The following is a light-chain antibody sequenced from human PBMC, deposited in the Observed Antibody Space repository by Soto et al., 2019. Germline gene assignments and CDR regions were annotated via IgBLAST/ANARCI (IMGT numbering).Light chain of an antibody. CDR3: SSYTTSTTGV. V-gene: IGLV2-14*01. J-gene: IGLJ3*02. CDR1: SSDVGAYNY. CDR2: DVI. Sequence: QSVLTQPASVSGSPGQSITISCTGTSSDVGAYNYVSWFQQHPGKAPRLIIYDVINRPSGVSNRFSGSKSGNTASLTISGLQAEDEADYYCSSYTTSTTGVFGGGTKLTVL.